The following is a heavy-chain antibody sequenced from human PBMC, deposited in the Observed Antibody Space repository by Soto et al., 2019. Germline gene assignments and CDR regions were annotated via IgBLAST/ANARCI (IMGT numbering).Heavy chain of an antibody. J-gene: IGHJ3*02. V-gene: IGHV4-59*08. Sequence: PSETLSLTCTVSGGSISSYYWSWIRQPPGKGLEWIGYIYYSGSTNYNPSLKSRVTISVDTSKNQFSLKLSSVTAADTAVYYCASVSPYSSSWYGGAFDIWGQGTMVTVSS. CDR3: ASVSPYSSSWYGGAFDI. D-gene: IGHD6-13*01. CDR1: GGSISSYY. CDR2: IYYSGST.